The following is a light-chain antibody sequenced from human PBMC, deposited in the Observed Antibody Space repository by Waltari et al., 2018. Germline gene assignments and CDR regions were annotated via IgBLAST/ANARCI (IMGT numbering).Light chain of an antibody. Sequence: EIVMTQSPLSLPVTPGEPASISCRSSQSLLHSNGDNYLDWYQQKPGQPRKLLIYWASIRGSGVPDRFSGGGSGTAFTLTISSLQAEDVAVYYCQQYYDTPPWTFGQGTKVEIK. V-gene: IGKV2-28*01. J-gene: IGKJ1*01. CDR3: QQYYDTPPWT. CDR1: QSLLHSNGDNY. CDR2: WAS.